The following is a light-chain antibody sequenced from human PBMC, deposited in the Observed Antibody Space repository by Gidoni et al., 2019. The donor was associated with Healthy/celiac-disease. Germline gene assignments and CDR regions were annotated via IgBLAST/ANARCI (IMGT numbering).Light chain of an antibody. CDR2: KAA. V-gene: IGKV1-5*03. Sequence: IRLTQSPSTLSASVGDRVTITCRASQSLRSGLAWYQQKPGKHPKLLIYKAAILESGVPSRFSGSGSGTEFTLTISSPHPDDFATYYCQQYNSYSWTFGQGTKVEIK. J-gene: IGKJ1*01. CDR3: QQYNSYSWT. CDR1: QSLRSG.